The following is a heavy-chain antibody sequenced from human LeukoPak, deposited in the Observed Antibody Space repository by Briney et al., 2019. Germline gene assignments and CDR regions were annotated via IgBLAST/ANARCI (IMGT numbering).Heavy chain of an antibody. V-gene: IGHV5-51*01. D-gene: IGHD6-19*01. CDR2: IYPGDSDT. Sequence: GESLKISCKGPGYSFTSYWIGWVRQMPGKGLEWMGIIYPGDSDTRYSPSFQGQVTISADKSISTAYLQWSSLKASDTAMYYCAISVTGIAVAGYYFDYWGQGTLVTVSS. CDR3: AISVTGIAVAGYYFDY. J-gene: IGHJ4*02. CDR1: GYSFTSYW.